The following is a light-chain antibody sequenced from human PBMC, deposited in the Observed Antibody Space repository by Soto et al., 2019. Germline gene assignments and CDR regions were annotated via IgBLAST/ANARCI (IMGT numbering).Light chain of an antibody. CDR2: AVS. CDR3: SSYTSSSTSVV. V-gene: IGLV2-14*03. Sequence: QSVLTQPASVSGSPGQSITISCTGTSSDVGGYNYVSWYQQHPGKAPKLMIYAVSNRPSGVSNRFSGSKSANTASLTISGLQAEDEADYYCSSYTSSSTSVVFGGGTQLTVL. J-gene: IGLJ2*01. CDR1: SSDVGGYNY.